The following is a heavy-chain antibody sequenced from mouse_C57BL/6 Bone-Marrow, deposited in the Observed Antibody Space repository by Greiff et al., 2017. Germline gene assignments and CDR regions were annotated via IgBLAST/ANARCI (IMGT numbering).Heavy chain of an antibody. Sequence: QVQLKESGPELVKPGASVKISCKASGYAFSSSWMNWVKQRPGKGLEWIGRIYPGDGDTNYNGKFKGKATLTADKSSSTAYMQLSSLTSEDSAVYFCARSEVGFFFDYGGQGTTLTVSS. CDR1: GYAFSSSW. D-gene: IGHD1-1*02. V-gene: IGHV1-82*01. CDR2: IYPGDGDT. CDR3: ARSEVGFFFDY. J-gene: IGHJ2*01.